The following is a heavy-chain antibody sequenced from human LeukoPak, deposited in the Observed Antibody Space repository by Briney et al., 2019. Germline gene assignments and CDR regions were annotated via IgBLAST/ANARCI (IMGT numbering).Heavy chain of an antibody. Sequence: PSETLSLTCTVSGGSISSYYWSWIRQPPGKGLEWIGYSHYSGGTNYNPSLKSRVTISVDTSKNQFSLKLSSVTAADTAVYYCARVRPAVAGTHYFDYWGQGTLVTVSS. CDR3: ARVRPAVAGTHYFDY. V-gene: IGHV4-59*01. CDR2: SHYSGGT. D-gene: IGHD6-19*01. CDR1: GGSISSYY. J-gene: IGHJ4*02.